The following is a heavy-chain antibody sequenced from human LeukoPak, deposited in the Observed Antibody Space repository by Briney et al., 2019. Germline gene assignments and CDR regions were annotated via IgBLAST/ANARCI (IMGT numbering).Heavy chain of an antibody. CDR1: GFTFSSYW. CDR3: AKDGGDYSYAFDI. V-gene: IGHV3-74*01. D-gene: IGHD2-15*01. CDR2: INSDGSST. Sequence: GGSLRLSCAASGFTFSSYWMHWVRQAPGKGLVWVSRINSDGSSTSYADSVKGRFTISRDNSKNTLYLQMNSLRAEDTAVYYCAKDGGDYSYAFDIWGQGTMVTVSS. J-gene: IGHJ3*02.